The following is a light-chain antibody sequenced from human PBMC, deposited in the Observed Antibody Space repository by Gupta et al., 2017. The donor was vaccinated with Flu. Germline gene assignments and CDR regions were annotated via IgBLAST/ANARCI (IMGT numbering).Light chain of an antibody. J-gene: IGLJ1*01. Sequence: QSALTQPRSVSGSPGQSVTISCTGTSSDVGGYHYVSWYQQHPGKAPKLMIYDVSKRPSGVPDRFSGSKSGNTASLTISGLQAEDEADYYCCSYAGSPYVFGTGTQVTVL. V-gene: IGLV2-11*01. CDR1: SSDVGGYHY. CDR2: DVS. CDR3: CSYAGSPYV.